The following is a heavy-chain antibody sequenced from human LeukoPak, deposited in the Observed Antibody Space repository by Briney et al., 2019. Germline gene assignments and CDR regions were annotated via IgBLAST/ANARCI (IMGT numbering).Heavy chain of an antibody. D-gene: IGHD1-26*01. CDR1: GGSGASISSGGYY. V-gene: IGHV4-31*03. Sequence: SQTLSLTCTVSGGSGASISSGGYYWSWIRQSPGEGLEWIGDIYYSGSTNYNPSLKSRLTISVDASKNQFSLKLTSVTAADTAVYYCAKSVGSWFDPWGQGTLVSVSS. J-gene: IGHJ5*02. CDR2: IYYSGST. CDR3: AKSVGSWFDP.